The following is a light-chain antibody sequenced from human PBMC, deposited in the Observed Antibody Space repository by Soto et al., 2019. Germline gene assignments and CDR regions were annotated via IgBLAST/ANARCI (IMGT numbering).Light chain of an antibody. CDR3: AAWDDSVSGLV. CDR1: SSNIGGNY. V-gene: IGLV1-47*01. J-gene: IGLJ2*01. Sequence: QSVLTQPPSASGTPGQRVTISCSGSSSNIGGNYVYWYQQLPGTAPTFLIYRNNQRPSGVPDRFSGSKSGTSASLAISGLRSEDEADYFCAAWDDSVSGLVFGGGTKLTDL. CDR2: RNN.